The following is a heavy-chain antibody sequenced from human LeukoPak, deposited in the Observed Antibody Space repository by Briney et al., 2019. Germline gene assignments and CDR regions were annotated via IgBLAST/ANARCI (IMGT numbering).Heavy chain of an antibody. Sequence: GGSLRLSCAASGFTFSSYWMHWVRQVPGKGLVWVSHINSDGTGTTYTDSVKGRFTISRDNAKKTLYLQMNSLRAEDTAIYHCARNGVAFDYWGQGTLVTVSS. CDR2: INSDGTGT. CDR3: ARNGVAFDY. J-gene: IGHJ4*02. V-gene: IGHV3-74*01. CDR1: GFTFSSYW. D-gene: IGHD3-10*01.